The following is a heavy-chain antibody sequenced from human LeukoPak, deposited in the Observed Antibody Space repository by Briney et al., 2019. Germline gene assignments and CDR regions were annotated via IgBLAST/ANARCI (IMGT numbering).Heavy chain of an antibody. V-gene: IGHV1-58*01. CDR1: GFTFSSST. Sequence: SVKVSCMTSGFTFSSSTVQWVRQARGQRLEWLGWIGLGSGDTKYAQRVQERLTLTRDMSTNTAYMELSGLRSEDTAVYYCVAERYSDGCCWFDPWGQGTLVTVSS. CDR3: VAERYSDGCCWFDP. D-gene: IGHD6-25*01. CDR2: IGLGSGDT. J-gene: IGHJ5*02.